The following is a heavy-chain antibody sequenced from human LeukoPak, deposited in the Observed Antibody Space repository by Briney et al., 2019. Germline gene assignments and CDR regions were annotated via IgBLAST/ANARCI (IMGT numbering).Heavy chain of an antibody. D-gene: IGHD1-26*01. CDR3: AKSLLTTASGTGRAFDL. CDR2: ISSSGSTI. J-gene: IGHJ3*01. V-gene: IGHV3-11*01. Sequence: GGSLRLSCAASGFTFSDYYMSWIRQAPGKGLEWVSYISSSGSTIYYADSVKGRFTISRDNAKNSLYLQMNSLRAEDTAVYYCAKSLLTTASGTGRAFDLWGQGTMVTVSS. CDR1: GFTFSDYY.